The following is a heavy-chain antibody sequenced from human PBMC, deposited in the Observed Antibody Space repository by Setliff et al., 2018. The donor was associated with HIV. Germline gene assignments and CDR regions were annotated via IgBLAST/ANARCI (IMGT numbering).Heavy chain of an antibody. CDR3: ARGYNYGPYHSDK. Sequence: GGSLRLSCAAPGFSVTDNYVTWVRQAPGKGLEWLAVIYRGWITFFAVSVKGRFTVSRDTSKNTVHLQMSSLRGEDTAVYYCARGYNYGPYHSDKWGQGTLVTVSS. CDR2: IYRGWIT. CDR1: GFSVTDNY. V-gene: IGHV3-53*01. D-gene: IGHD5-18*01. J-gene: IGHJ4*02.